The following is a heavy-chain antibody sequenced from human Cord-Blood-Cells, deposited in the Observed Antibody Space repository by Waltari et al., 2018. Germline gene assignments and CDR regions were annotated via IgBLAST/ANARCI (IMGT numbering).Heavy chain of an antibody. CDR2: IYTSGST. CDR3: ARGLRYYGSGSYYNYYYYYMDV. Sequence: QVQLQESGPGLVKPSETLSLTCPVSVGSLSSHYWSWIRQPAGTGLEWIGRIYTSGSTNYNPALKSRVTMSVDTSKNQFSLKLSSVTAADTAVYYCARGLRYYGSGSYYNYYYYYMDVWGKGTTVTVSS. J-gene: IGHJ6*03. CDR1: VGSLSSHY. D-gene: IGHD3-10*01. V-gene: IGHV4-4*07.